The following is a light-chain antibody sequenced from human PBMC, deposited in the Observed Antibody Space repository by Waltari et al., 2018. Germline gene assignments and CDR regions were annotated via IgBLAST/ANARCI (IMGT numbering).Light chain of an antibody. V-gene: IGKV1-17*01. CDR2: YSN. CDR3: PQGSTYPYT. CDR1: QAMKSY. J-gene: IGKJ2*01. Sequence: DIKMSQSPSAKSASTGDRVIITCRASQAMKSYLNWYQQKPGKAPKLLIYYSNNLPSGVPSRFSGTGSGTEFTLTISSLQPEDFATYYCPQGSTYPYTFGQGTKVESK.